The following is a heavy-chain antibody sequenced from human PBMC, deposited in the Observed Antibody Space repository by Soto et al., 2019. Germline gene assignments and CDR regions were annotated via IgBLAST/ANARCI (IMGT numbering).Heavy chain of an antibody. J-gene: IGHJ3*02. V-gene: IGHV3-30*03. CDR3: ATFTFGRPFDT. Sequence: GGSLRLSCAASGFTFSSYGMHWVRQAPGKGLEWVAVILYDGSKKYYADSVKGRFTISRDNSKNTLFLQMNSLRADDTAVYFCATFTFGRPFDTWGQGTMVTVSS. D-gene: IGHD3-16*01. CDR1: GFTFSSYG. CDR2: ILYDGSKK.